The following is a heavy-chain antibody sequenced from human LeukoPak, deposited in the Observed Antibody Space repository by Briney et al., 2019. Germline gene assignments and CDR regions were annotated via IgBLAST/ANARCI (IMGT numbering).Heavy chain of an antibody. D-gene: IGHD3-10*01. J-gene: IGHJ6*03. Sequence: ASVKVSCKASGYTFTIYNIHWVRQAPGQGLEWMGMINPSDGATTYAQRFQGRLTMTRDMSTTTVCMDLRSLRSDDTAVYFCAGEKRGGLNGNWGGLFATYYTYYYMDVWGRGTMVTVSS. V-gene: IGHV1-46*01. CDR2: INPSDGAT. CDR3: AGEKRGGLNGNWGGLFATYYTYYYMDV. CDR1: GYTFTIYN.